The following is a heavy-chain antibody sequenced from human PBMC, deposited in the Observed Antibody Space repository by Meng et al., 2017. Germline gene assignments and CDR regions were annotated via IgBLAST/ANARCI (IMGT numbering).Heavy chain of an antibody. CDR1: GYTFTGYY. J-gene: IGHJ5*02. V-gene: IGHV1-2*02. Sequence: ASVKVSCKASGYTFTGYYMHWVRQAPGQGLEWMGWINPNSGGTNYAQKFQGRVTMTRDTSISTAYMELSRLRSDDTAVYYCARGHSGSYYIDSNWFDPWGQGTLVTVSS. CDR2: INPNSGGT. CDR3: ARGHSGSYYIDSNWFDP. D-gene: IGHD1-26*01.